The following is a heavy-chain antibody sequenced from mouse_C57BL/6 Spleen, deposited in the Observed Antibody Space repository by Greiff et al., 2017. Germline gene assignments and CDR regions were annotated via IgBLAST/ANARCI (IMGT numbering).Heavy chain of an antibody. CDR3: ARGTGTPYWYFDV. D-gene: IGHD4-1*01. CDR2: IDPNSGGT. J-gene: IGHJ1*03. V-gene: IGHV1-72*01. CDR1: GYTFTSSW. Sequence: QVQLQQPGAELVEPGASVKLSCKASGYTFTSSWMHWVKQRPGRGLEWIGRIDPNSGGTKYNEKFKSKATLTVDKPSSTAYMQLISLTSEDSAVDDCARGTGTPYWYFDVWGTGTTVTVSS.